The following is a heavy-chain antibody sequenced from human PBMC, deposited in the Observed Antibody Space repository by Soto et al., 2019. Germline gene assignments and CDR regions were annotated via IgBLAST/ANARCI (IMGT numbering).Heavy chain of an antibody. CDR2: INAGNGNT. CDR1: GYPFTSYA. V-gene: IGHV1-3*01. CDR3: ARNQNDFWRGYYTQTNYYYYYIDV. D-gene: IGHD3-3*01. J-gene: IGHJ6*03. Sequence: GAAVMVSCKASGYPFTSYAIQWVRQAPGQRLEWMGWINAGNGNTKYSQKFQGRVTITRDTSASTAYMELSSLRSEDTAVYYCARNQNDFWRGYYTQTNYYYYYIDVWGKGTTVTVSS.